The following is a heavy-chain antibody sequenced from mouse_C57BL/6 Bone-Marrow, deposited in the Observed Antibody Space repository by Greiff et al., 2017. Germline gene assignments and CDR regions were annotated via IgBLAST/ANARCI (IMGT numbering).Heavy chain of an antibody. CDR1: GYTFTSYW. D-gene: IGHD2-5*01. J-gene: IGHJ2*01. CDR3: TSYSNYRYFDYLDY. CDR2: IYPGNSDT. V-gene: IGHV1-5*01. Sequence: EVQLQQSGTVLARPGASVKMSCKTSGYTFTSYWMHWVKQRPGQGLEWIGAIYPGNSDTSYNQKFKGKAKLTAVTSASTAYMELSSLTNEDSAVYYCTSYSNYRYFDYLDYWGQGTTLTVSS.